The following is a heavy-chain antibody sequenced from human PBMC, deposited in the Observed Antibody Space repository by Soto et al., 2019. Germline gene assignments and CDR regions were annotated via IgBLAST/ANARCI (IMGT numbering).Heavy chain of an antibody. V-gene: IGHV1-18*01. J-gene: IGHJ3*02. CDR1: GYTFTSHG. CDR3: ARGVINDAFDI. CDR2: ISAYKGKT. Sequence: QGQLVQSGAEVKKPGASVKVSCKASGYTFTSHGISWMRQAAGQGLEWMGWISAYKGKTDYAQKLQGRVTMTIDTSTSTAYMELRNLRADDTAVYFCARGVINDAFDIWGQGTMVTVSS.